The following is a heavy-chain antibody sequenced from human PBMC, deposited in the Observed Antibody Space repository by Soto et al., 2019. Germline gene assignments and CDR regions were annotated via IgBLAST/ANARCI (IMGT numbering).Heavy chain of an antibody. CDR1: GFTFSDYY. Sequence: PGGSLRLSCAASGFTFSDYYMSWIRQAPGKGLEWVSYISSSSYTNYADSVKGRFTISRDNAKNSLYLQMNSLRAEDTAVYYCARGLTGNYYYYYGMDVWGQGTTVTVSS. J-gene: IGHJ6*02. D-gene: IGHD1-20*01. CDR2: ISSSSYT. V-gene: IGHV3-11*06. CDR3: ARGLTGNYYYYYGMDV.